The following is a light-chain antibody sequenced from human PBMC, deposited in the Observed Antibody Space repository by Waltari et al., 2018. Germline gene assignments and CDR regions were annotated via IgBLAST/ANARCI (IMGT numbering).Light chain of an antibody. V-gene: IGLV2-14*03. CDR2: DVS. J-gene: IGLJ2*01. CDR3: SSYTSSSTLVV. CDR1: SSDVGGYNY. Sequence: QSALTQPASVSGSPGQSITISCTGTSSDVGGYNYVSCYQQHPGKAPKLMIYDVSNRPSGVSTRFSGSKSGHTASLTISGLQAEAEADYYCSSYTSSSTLVVFGGGTKLTVL.